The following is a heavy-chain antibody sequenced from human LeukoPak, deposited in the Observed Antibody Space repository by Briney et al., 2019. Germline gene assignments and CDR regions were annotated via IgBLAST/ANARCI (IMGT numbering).Heavy chain of an antibody. D-gene: IGHD2-15*01. CDR1: GGSFSGYY. Sequence: SETLSLTCAVYGGSFSGYYWSWIRQPPGKGLEWIGEINHSGSTNYNSSLKSRVTISVDTSKNQFSLNLRSVTAADTAVYYCVRHGEVVERGSRWFDPWGQGTLVTVSS. CDR3: VRHGEVVERGSRWFDP. J-gene: IGHJ5*02. V-gene: IGHV4-34*01. CDR2: INHSGST.